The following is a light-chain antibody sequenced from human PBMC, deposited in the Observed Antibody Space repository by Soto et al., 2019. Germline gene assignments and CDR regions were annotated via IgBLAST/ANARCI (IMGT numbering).Light chain of an antibody. V-gene: IGKV1-5*01. Sequence: DIQMTQSPSTLSASVGDRVTITCRASQSISIWLAWYQQKPGKAPKLLIYDASNLESGVPSRFTGSGAGTEFNLTISSLQPDDFATYYCQQYDSYSPWTFGQGTKVEIK. CDR1: QSISIW. CDR3: QQYDSYSPWT. CDR2: DAS. J-gene: IGKJ1*01.